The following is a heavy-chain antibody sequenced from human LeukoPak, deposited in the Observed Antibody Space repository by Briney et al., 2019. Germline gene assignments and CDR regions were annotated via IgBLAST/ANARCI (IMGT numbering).Heavy chain of an antibody. CDR1: GGSFSGYY. Sequence: SETLSLTCAVYGGSFSGYYWSWIRQPPGKGLEWIGEINHSGSTNYNPSLKSRVTISVDTSKNQFSLKLSSVTAADTAVYYCARLSFGVPNYDILTGYYNSYFDYWGQGTLVTVSS. CDR2: INHSGST. V-gene: IGHV4-34*01. CDR3: ARLSFGVPNYDILTGYYNSYFDY. D-gene: IGHD3-9*01. J-gene: IGHJ4*02.